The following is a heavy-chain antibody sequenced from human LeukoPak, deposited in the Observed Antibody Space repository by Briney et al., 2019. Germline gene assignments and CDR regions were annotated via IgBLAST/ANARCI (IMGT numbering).Heavy chain of an antibody. Sequence: GGSLRLSCAASGFTFSTYWMHWVRQVPGRGLEWVSRINGDESSTNYADSVKGRFTISRDNAKDTLYLHMNSLTAEDTAVYYCARGAKWVYYFDYWGQGTLVTVSS. CDR2: INGDESST. V-gene: IGHV3-74*01. J-gene: IGHJ4*02. CDR3: ARGAKWVYYFDY. D-gene: IGHD1-26*01. CDR1: GFTFSTYW.